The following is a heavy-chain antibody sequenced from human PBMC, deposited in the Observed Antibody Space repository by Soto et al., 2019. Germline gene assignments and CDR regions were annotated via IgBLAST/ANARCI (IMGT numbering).Heavy chain of an antibody. CDR2: XXXXXXX. D-gene: IGHD6-13*01. J-gene: IGHJ4*02. CDR1: GYSISSGYY. Sequence: SETLSLTCAVSGYSISSGYYWGWIRQPPGKGXXXXXXXXXXXXXXXXXXLKSRVTISVDTSKKQFSLKLTSVTAADTAVYYCARLRAWGDSSGPFDLWGQGTLVTVSS. V-gene: IGHV4-38-2*01. CDR3: ARLRAWGDSSGPFDL.